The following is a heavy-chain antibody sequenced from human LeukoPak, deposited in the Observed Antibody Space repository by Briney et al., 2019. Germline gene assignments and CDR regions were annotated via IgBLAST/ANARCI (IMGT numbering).Heavy chain of an antibody. D-gene: IGHD3-22*01. V-gene: IGHV4-59*08. CDR2: IYYSGST. J-gene: IGHJ4*02. CDR1: GGSISSYY. Sequence: SETLSLTCTVSGGSISSYYWSWIRQPPGKGLEWIGYIYYSGSTNYNPSLKSRVTISVDTSKNQFSLKLSSVTAADTAVYYCARHGSSAGCEAFDYYDSSGYFVGTFDYWGQGTLVTVSS. CDR3: ARHGSSAGCEAFDYYDSSGYFVGTFDY.